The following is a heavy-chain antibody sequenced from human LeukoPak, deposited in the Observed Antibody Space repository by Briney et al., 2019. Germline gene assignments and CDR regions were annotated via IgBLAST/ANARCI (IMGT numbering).Heavy chain of an antibody. D-gene: IGHD6-13*01. CDR1: GFTFSSYA. Sequence: PGGSLRLSCAASGFTFSSYAMSWVRQAPGKGLEWVSGITGSGGNTYYADSVKGRFTISRDNSKNTLYLQVSSLRAEDTAIYYCAKDTSTRWYSSTPLPGDYWGQGTLVTVSS. V-gene: IGHV3-23*01. J-gene: IGHJ4*02. CDR3: AKDTSTRWYSSTPLPGDY. CDR2: ITGSGGNT.